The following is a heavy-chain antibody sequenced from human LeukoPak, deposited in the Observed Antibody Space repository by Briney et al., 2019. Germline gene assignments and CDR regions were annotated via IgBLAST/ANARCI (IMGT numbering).Heavy chain of an antibody. Sequence: SETLSLTCAVYGGSFSGYYWSWIRQPPGKGLEWIGEINHSGSTNYNPSLKSRVTISVDTSKNQFSPKLSSVTAADTAVYYCARVGYCSSTSCFQGAFDIWGQGTMVTVSS. CDR2: INHSGST. D-gene: IGHD2-2*01. V-gene: IGHV4-34*01. CDR3: ARVGYCSSTSCFQGAFDI. CDR1: GGSFSGYY. J-gene: IGHJ3*02.